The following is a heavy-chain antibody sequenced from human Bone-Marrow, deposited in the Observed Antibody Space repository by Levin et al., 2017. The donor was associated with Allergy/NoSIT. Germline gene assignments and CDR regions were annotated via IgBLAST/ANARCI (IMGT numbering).Heavy chain of an antibody. J-gene: IGHJ5*01. CDR1: GSTFGSYS. V-gene: IGHV3-21*05. CDR3: AREIGSWYDS. Sequence: GGSLRLSCTASGSTFGSYSMNWVRQAPGKGLEWLSYIGGSGSKIFYAQSVRGRFTISRDNDKNSLFLQMHSLTVDDTAVYYCAREIGSWYDSWGQGIHVTVSS. CDR2: IGGSGSKI.